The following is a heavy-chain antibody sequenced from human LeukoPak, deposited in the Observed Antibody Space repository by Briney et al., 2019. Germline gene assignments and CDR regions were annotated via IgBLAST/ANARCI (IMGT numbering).Heavy chain of an antibody. CDR1: GGSVSSGGYY. Sequence: SETLSLTCTVSGGSVSSGGYYWSWIRQHPGTGLEWIGYIYYSGSTYYNPPLKSRVTISVDTSKNQFSLNLSSVTAADTAVYYCARDPLRGKYGMDVWGQGTTVTVSS. V-gene: IGHV4-31*03. J-gene: IGHJ6*02. CDR3: ARDPLRGKYGMDV. D-gene: IGHD3-10*01. CDR2: IYYSGST.